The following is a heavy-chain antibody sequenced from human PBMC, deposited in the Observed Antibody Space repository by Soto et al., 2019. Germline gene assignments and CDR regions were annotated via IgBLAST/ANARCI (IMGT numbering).Heavy chain of an antibody. V-gene: IGHV4-34*01. CDR1: GGSFRGFY. J-gene: IGHJ4*02. Sequence: LSLTCAVSGGSFRGFYWTWIRQSPGKGLEWLGDINHVGITNYNPSLKSRVSIPVDTSKSQFSLKLSSVTAADTAVYYCAREHYYFDTDGYYYLFDYWGQGTLVTVSS. CDR2: INHVGIT. CDR3: AREHYYFDTDGYYYLFDY. D-gene: IGHD3-22*01.